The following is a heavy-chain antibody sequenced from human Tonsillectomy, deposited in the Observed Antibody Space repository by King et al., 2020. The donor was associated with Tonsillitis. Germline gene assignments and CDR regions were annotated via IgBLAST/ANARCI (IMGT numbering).Heavy chain of an antibody. D-gene: IGHD5-18*01. Sequence: VQLVESGGGLVQPGGSLRLSCAASGFTFSSSAMAWVRQAPGKGLEWVAGISGSGGSTYYADSVKGRFTISRDNSKNTLYLQMNILRAEDTAPYYCAKVVSTAMVYYFDYWGQGTLVTVSS. CDR3: AKVVSTAMVYYFDY. CDR1: GFTFSSSA. V-gene: IGHV3-23*04. CDR2: ISGSGGST. J-gene: IGHJ4*02.